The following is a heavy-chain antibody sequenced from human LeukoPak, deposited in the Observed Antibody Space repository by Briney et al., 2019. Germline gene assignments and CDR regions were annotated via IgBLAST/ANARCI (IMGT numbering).Heavy chain of an antibody. D-gene: IGHD3-22*01. CDR1: GYSFTSYW. CDR3: ARQAYDSSGYYYFDY. CDR2: IYPGDSDT. V-gene: IGHV5-51*01. J-gene: IGHJ4*02. Sequence: GESLKISCEGSGYSFTSYWIGWVRQMPGKGLEWMGIIYPGDSDTRYSPSFQGQVTISADKSISSAYLQWSSLKASDTAMYYCARQAYDSSGYYYFDYWGQGTLVTVSS.